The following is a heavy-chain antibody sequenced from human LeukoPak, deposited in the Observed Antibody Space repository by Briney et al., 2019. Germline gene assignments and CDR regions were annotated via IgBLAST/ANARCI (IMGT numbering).Heavy chain of an antibody. CDR2: IYASGSN. CDR3: ARGVAYGSGSPHFDY. D-gene: IGHD3-10*01. Sequence: SETLSLTCTVSGGSVNSYYWSWLRQPAGKGLEWIGHIYASGSNDYNPSLRSRVTISVDTSKNQFSLKLSSVTAADTAVYYCARGVAYGSGSPHFDYWGQGTLVTVSS. CDR1: GGSVNSYY. V-gene: IGHV4-4*07. J-gene: IGHJ4*02.